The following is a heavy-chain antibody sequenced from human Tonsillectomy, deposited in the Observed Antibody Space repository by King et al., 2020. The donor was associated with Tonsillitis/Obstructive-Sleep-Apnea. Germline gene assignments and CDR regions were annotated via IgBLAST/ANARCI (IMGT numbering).Heavy chain of an antibody. CDR1: GYSFTNYR. Sequence: VQLVESGAEVKKPGESLKISCKASGYSFTNYRIGWVRQMPGKGLEWMGIIYPGDSETRYSPSLQGQVTISADKSINTAYLQWSSLKAPDTAIYYCAHSSSWYGDFQHWGQGTLVTVSS. J-gene: IGHJ1*01. D-gene: IGHD6-13*01. CDR2: IYPGDSET. CDR3: AHSSSWYGDFQH. V-gene: IGHV5-51*01.